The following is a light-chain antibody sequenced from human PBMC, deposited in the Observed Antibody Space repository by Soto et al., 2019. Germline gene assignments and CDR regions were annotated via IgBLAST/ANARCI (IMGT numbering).Light chain of an antibody. V-gene: IGKV3-20*01. Sequence: EVVLTQSPGTLSLSPGERASLSCRASQSVSNNYLAWYQQKPGQSPKLLIFGSSARATGIPDRFSGSGSGTDFTIPISSLEPDDFAVYYCQQYGSSPPYTFGQGTKLEIK. CDR1: QSVSNNY. J-gene: IGKJ2*01. CDR3: QQYGSSPPYT. CDR2: GSS.